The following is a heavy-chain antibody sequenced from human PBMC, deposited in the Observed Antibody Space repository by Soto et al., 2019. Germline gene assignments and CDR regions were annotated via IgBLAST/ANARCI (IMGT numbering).Heavy chain of an antibody. CDR1: GGSINYNSYH. J-gene: IGHJ4*02. V-gene: IGHV4-39*02. Sequence: QLQLQESGPGLVKPSETLSLTCSVSGGSINYNSYHWGWIRQPPGQGLEWSGSIFYTGTTFYNPSLASRVTMSVDTSKNSFSLHLTSVTAADTAVYFCARLVVVAPVANVWGQGTLVTVSS. CDR2: IFYTGTT. D-gene: IGHD2-2*01. CDR3: ARLVVVAPVANV.